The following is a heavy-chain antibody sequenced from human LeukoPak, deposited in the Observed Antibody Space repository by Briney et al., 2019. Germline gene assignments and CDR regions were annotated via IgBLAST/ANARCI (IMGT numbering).Heavy chain of an antibody. D-gene: IGHD3-10*01. CDR1: GYSFTSYW. CDR3: AITAYASGSYSIDY. V-gene: IGHV5-51*01. CDR2: IYPGDSDT. Sequence: GETLMISCKGSGYSFTSYWIGWVRQMPGKGLEWMGIIYPGDSDTTYSPSFQGQVTISADKSISTAYLQWSSLKASDSAMYYCAITAYASGSYSIDYWGQGTLVTISS. J-gene: IGHJ4*02.